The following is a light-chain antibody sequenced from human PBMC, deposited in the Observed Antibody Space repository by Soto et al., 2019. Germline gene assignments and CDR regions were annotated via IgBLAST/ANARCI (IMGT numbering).Light chain of an antibody. V-gene: IGKV1-33*01. Sequence: DIQMTQSPSSLSVFLGDRVTLTCQASQDIRKSLNWYQQKPDIAPKLLISAAANVEIGVPSRFSGSGSGTDFTFTISSLQPEDIATYYCQQYDNLPLTFGGGTKVDIK. CDR2: AAA. CDR1: QDIRKS. J-gene: IGKJ4*01. CDR3: QQYDNLPLT.